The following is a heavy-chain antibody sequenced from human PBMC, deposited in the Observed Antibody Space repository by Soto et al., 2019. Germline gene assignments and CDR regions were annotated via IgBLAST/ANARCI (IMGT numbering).Heavy chain of an antibody. CDR2: IDPRDSYT. D-gene: IGHD2-2*01. CDR3: ARLNLAPAAPPYYFDY. Sequence: PGESLKISCKGSGYSFTSYWISWVRQMPGKGLEWMGRIDPRDSYTNYSPSFQSHVTISADKSISTAYLQWSSLKASDTAMYYCARLNLAPAAPPYYFDYWGQGTLVTVSS. CDR1: GYSFTSYW. J-gene: IGHJ4*02. V-gene: IGHV5-10-1*01.